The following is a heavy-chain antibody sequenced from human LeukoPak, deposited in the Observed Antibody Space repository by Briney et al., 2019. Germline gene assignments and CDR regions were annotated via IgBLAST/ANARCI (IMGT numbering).Heavy chain of an antibody. D-gene: IGHD5-18*01. V-gene: IGHV4-4*07. CDR1: GGSISSYY. CDR3: ARDSGAQTAMVTLDP. CDR2: IYTSGTT. J-gene: IGHJ5*02. Sequence: PSQTLSLTCTVSGGSISSYYWSWIRQPAGKGLEWIGRIYTSGTTNYNPSLKSRVTMSVDTSKNQFSLKLSSVTAADTAVYYCARDSGAQTAMVTLDPWGQGTLVTVSS.